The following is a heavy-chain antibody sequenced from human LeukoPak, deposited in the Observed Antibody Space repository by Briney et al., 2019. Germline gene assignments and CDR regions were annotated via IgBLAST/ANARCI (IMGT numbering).Heavy chain of an antibody. V-gene: IGHV3-48*03. J-gene: IGHJ5*02. D-gene: IGHD4-17*01. CDR1: GFTFRSYE. CDR3: VRGGYGDYGRGS. Sequence: GGSLRLSCVASGFTFRSYEMNWVRQAPGKGLEWIAYIYSSGSTTYYADSVKGRFTVSRDNAKNSLYLQMNSLRVEDTAVYYCVRGGYGDYGRGSWVQGTLLTVSS. CDR2: IYSSGSTT.